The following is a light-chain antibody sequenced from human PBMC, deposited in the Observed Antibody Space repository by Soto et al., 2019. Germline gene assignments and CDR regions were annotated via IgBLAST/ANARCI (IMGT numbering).Light chain of an antibody. Sequence: QSALTQPRSVSGSRGQSVTISCAGTSSDIGGYNYVSWYQQHPGKAPKLMIYDVNKRPSGVPDRFSGSKSGNTASLTISGLQAEDEADYYCCSYAGSYTLVFGGGTKVTVL. CDR2: DVN. J-gene: IGLJ3*02. V-gene: IGLV2-11*01. CDR3: CSYAGSYTLV. CDR1: SSDIGGYNY.